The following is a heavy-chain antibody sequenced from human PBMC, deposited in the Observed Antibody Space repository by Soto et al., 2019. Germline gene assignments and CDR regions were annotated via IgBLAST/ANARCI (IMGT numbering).Heavy chain of an antibody. CDR1: GYAFTNNY. V-gene: IGHV1-46*01. CDR3: ARDRLMVRGVRGDAFDI. D-gene: IGHD3-10*01. CDR2: INPSGGST. J-gene: IGHJ3*02. Sequence: ASVKVSCKASGYAFTNNYMHWVRQAPGQGLEWMGIINPSGGSTSYAQKFQGRVTMTRDTSTSTVYMELSSLRSEDTAVYYCARDRLMVRGVRGDAFDIWGQGTMVTVSS.